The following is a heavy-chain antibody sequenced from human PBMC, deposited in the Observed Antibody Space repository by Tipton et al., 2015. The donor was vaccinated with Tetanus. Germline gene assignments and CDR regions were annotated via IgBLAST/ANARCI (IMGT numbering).Heavy chain of an antibody. CDR2: IREDGGET. D-gene: IGHD6-19*01. J-gene: IGHJ6*03. Sequence: SLRLSCAASGFTLSRYTLNWVRQAPGKGLEWVANIREDGGETKYVDSVKGRFTISRDNAKNSFYLQMNSLRVEDTAVYYCARDRGEQWTNFYYMDVWGKGRMVIVS. CDR3: ARDRGEQWTNFYYMDV. CDR1: GFTLSRYT. V-gene: IGHV3-7*03.